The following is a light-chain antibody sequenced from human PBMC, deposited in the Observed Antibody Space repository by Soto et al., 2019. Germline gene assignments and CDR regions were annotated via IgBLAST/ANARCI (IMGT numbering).Light chain of an antibody. CDR1: QSVRSN. CDR2: GAS. CDR3: QQYNVWPPLT. J-gene: IGKJ4*01. V-gene: IGKV3-15*01. Sequence: EIVMTQSPATLSVSPGEGATLSCRASQSVRSNLAWYQQKPGQPPRLLIYGASTRATGIPARFSGSGSGTEFTLTISSLQSEDFAVYYCQQYNVWPPLTFGGGTKVEIK.